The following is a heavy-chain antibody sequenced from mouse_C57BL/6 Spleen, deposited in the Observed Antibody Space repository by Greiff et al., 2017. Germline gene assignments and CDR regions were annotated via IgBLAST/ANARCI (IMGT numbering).Heavy chain of an antibody. CDR3: AGSSPSWFAY. CDR2: INPNNGGT. J-gene: IGHJ3*01. D-gene: IGHD1-1*01. Sequence: EVQLQQSGPELVKPGASVKISCKASGYTFTDYYMNWVKQSHGKSLEWIGDINPNNGGTSYNQKFKGKATLTVDKSSSTAYMELRSLTSEDSAVYYCAGSSPSWFAYWGQGTLVTVSA. CDR1: GYTFTDYY. V-gene: IGHV1-26*01.